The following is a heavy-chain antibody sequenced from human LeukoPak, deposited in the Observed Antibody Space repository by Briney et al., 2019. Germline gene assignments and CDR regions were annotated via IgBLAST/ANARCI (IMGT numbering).Heavy chain of an antibody. Sequence: SETLSLTCTVSGGSISSYYWSWIRQPPGKGLEWIGYIYYSGTTNYNPSLKSRVTISVDTSKNQFSLRLVSVTAADTGVYYCARIFYYYGSGSYPGGWFDPWGQGTLVTVSS. D-gene: IGHD3-10*01. CDR2: IYYSGTT. CDR3: ARIFYYYGSGSYPGGWFDP. CDR1: GGSISSYY. V-gene: IGHV4-59*08. J-gene: IGHJ5*02.